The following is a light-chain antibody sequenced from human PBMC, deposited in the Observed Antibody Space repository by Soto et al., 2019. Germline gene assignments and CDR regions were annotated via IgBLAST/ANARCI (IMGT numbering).Light chain of an antibody. J-gene: IGKJ5*01. CDR3: QQYNIWPPIT. CDR2: AAS. CDR1: QSISSY. Sequence: DIQMTQSPSSLSSSVGDRVTITCRASQSISSYLNWYQQKPGKAPKLLIYAASSLQSGVPSRFSGSGSGTEFTLTITSLQSEDIALYYCQQYNIWPPITFGQGTRLEIK. V-gene: IGKV1-39*01.